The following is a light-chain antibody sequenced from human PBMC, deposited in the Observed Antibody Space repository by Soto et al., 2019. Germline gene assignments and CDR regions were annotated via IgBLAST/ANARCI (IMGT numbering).Light chain of an antibody. J-gene: IGKJ1*01. Sequence: IVMTQSPATLSVSPGERATLSCRASQSVSSNLAWYQQKPGQAPRLLIYGASTRATGIPDRFSGSGSGTDFTLTISRLEPEEFAVYYCQQYGSSPRTFGQGTKMEIK. CDR3: QQYGSSPRT. CDR1: QSVSSN. CDR2: GAS. V-gene: IGKV3-20*01.